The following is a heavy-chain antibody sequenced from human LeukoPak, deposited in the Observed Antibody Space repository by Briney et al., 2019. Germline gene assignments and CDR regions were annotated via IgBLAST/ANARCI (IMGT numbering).Heavy chain of an antibody. J-gene: IGHJ6*02. CDR3: ASPSITMVRGVLRYYGMDV. V-gene: IGHV4-34*01. CDR2: INHSGST. CDR1: GGSFSGYY. Sequence: SPTLSLTCAVYGGSFSGYYWSSIRQPPGKGLEWIGEINHSGSTNYNPSLKSRVTISVDTSKNQFSLKLSSVTAADTAVYYCASPSITMVRGVLRYYGMDVWGQGTTVTVSS. D-gene: IGHD3-10*01.